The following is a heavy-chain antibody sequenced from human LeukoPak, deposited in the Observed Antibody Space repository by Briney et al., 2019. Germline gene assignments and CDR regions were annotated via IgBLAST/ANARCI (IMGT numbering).Heavy chain of an antibody. J-gene: IGHJ5*02. CDR2: IYHSGST. V-gene: IGHV4-38-2*02. D-gene: IGHD1-26*01. CDR3: ARDLGEWELLYWFDP. CDR1: GYSISSGYY. Sequence: SETLSLTCTVSGYSISSGYYWGWIRQPPGKGLEWIGSIYHSGSTYYNPSLKSRVTISVDTSKNQFSLKLSSVTAADTAVYYCARDLGEWELLYWFDPWGQGTLVTVSS.